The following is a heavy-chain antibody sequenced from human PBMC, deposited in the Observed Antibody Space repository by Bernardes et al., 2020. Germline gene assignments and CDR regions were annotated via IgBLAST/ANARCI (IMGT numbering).Heavy chain of an antibody. CDR2: IKEDGSQK. J-gene: IGHJ4*02. CDR3: ARETAVAY. CDR1: GFTFSNSW. V-gene: IGHV3-7*01. D-gene: IGHD1-1*01. Sequence: VGSLRLSCAASGFTFSNSWMSWVRQAPGKGLEWVATIKEDGSQKYYGDSVKGRFTISRDNAKNSLYLQMNGLRAEDTAVYYCARETAVAYWGQGTLVTVSS.